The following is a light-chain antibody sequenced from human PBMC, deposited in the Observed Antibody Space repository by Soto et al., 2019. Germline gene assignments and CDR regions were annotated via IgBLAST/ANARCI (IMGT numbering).Light chain of an antibody. J-gene: IGLJ3*02. CDR2: DVS. V-gene: IGLV2-11*01. CDR3: CSYAGSYSWV. CDR1: SSDVGGYKY. Sequence: QSALTQPASVSGSPGQSVTISCTGTSSDVGGYKYVSWYQQHPGKAPKFIIYDVSERPSGVPDRFSGSKSGNTASLTISGLEAEDEADYYCCSYAGSYSWVFGGGTQLTVL.